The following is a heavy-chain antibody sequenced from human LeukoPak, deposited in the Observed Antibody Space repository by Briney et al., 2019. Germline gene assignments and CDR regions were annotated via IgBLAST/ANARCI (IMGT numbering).Heavy chain of an antibody. J-gene: IGHJ4*02. V-gene: IGHV3-23*01. D-gene: IGHD1-26*01. CDR2: ISGSGGST. CDR1: GFIFSSYA. Sequence: TGGSLRLSCAASGFIFSSYAMSWVRQAPGKGLEWVSAISGSGGSTYYADSVKGRFTISRDNSKSTLHLQMDSLRAEDSALYYCAKWPEGATPKFHHWGQGTLVTVSS. CDR3: AKWPEGATPKFHH.